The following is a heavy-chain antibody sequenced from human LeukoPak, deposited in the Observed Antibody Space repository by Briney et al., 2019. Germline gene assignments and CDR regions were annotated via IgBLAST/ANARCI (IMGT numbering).Heavy chain of an antibody. CDR2: ISSSGRTI. CDR1: RFTFSSYS. J-gene: IGHJ4*02. CDR3: ASWAGTATGFSGPFDY. V-gene: IGHV3-48*01. Sequence: GGSLRLSCAASRFTFSSYSMNWVRQAPGKGLEWLSHISSSGRTIYYADSVKGRFTISRDTAKNSLYLQMSSLRAEDTAVYYCASWAGTATGFSGPFDYWGQGTLVTVSS. D-gene: IGHD6-13*01.